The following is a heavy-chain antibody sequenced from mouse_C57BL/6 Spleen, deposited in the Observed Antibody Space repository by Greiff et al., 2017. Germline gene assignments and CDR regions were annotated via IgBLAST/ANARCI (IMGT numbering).Heavy chain of an antibody. CDR2: INPNNGGT. D-gene: IGHD2-5*01. J-gene: IGHJ2*01. CDR3: ARLSNYDYFDY. Sequence: EVQLVESGPELVKPGASVKIPCKASGYTFTDYNMDWVKQSHGKSLEWIGDINPNNGGTIYNQKFKGKATLTVDKSSSTAYMELRSLTSEDTAVYYCARLSNYDYFDYWGQGTTLTVSS. V-gene: IGHV1-18*01. CDR1: GYTFTDYN.